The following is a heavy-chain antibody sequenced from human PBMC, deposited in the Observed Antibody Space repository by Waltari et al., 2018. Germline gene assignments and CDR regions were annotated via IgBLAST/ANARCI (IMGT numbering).Heavy chain of an antibody. CDR2: INGDGSAK. CDR1: GFTFSNYY. V-gene: IGHV3-7*01. D-gene: IGHD2-15*01. CDR3: VRDGLIHAADF. J-gene: IGHJ4*02. Sequence: EVQLVESGGNLVQPGGSLRLSCVASGFTFSNYYMMWVRQAPGKGLEWGANINGDGSAKNYMDSVRVRFTISRDNAKNSVYMQLNSLRDDDTAVYYCVRDGLIHAADFWGQGTLVSVSS.